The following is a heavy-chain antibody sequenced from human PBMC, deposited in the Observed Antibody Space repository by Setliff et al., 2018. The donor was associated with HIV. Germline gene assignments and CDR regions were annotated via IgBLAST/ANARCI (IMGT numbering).Heavy chain of an antibody. CDR3: AREGITGTTLHPY. CDR1: GFTFTSYA. CDR2: ISGSGSTT. J-gene: IGHJ4*02. V-gene: IGHV3-23*01. D-gene: IGHD1-7*01. Sequence: GGSLRLSCAASGFTFTSYAMNWVRQAPGKGLEWVSSISGSGSTTYYADSVKGRLTISRDNSQNALYLQMNTLRAEDTAVYYCAREGITGTTLHPYWGQGTLVTVSS.